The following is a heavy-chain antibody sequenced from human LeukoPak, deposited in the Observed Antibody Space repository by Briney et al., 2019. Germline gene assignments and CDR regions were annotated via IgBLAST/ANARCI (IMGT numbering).Heavy chain of an antibody. CDR2: IYYSGST. CDR3: ARGGITGTTRGRAFDI. D-gene: IGHD1-7*01. CDR1: GGSISSGGYS. J-gene: IGHJ3*02. V-gene: IGHV4-30-4*07. Sequence: SETLSLTCAVSGGSISSGGYSWSWIRQPPGKGLEWIGYIYYSGSTYYNPSLKSRVTISVDTSKNQFSLKLSSVTAADTAVYYCARGGITGTTRGRAFDIWGQGTMVTVSS.